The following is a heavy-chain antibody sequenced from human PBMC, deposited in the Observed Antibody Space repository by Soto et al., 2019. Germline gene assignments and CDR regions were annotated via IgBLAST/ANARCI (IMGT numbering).Heavy chain of an antibody. CDR1: GYTFTSYA. J-gene: IGHJ6*03. Sequence: ASVKVSCKASGYTFTSYAMHWVRQAPGQGLEWMGWINPNSGGTNYAQKFQGWVTMTRDTSISTAYMELSRLRSDDTAVYYCARATAARGYMDVWGKGTTVTVSS. CDR2: INPNSGGT. CDR3: ARATAARGYMDV. D-gene: IGHD6-6*01. V-gene: IGHV1-2*04.